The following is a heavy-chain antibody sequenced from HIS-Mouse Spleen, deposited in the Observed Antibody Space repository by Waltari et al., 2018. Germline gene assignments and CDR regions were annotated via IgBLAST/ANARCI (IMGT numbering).Heavy chain of an antibody. V-gene: IGHV4-59*01. CDR1: CGSISTSS. CDR2: IYYSGST. CDR3: ARVAEWWFDP. J-gene: IGHJ5*02. Sequence: QVQLQESGPGLVKPSETLSLTCTVPCGSISTSSLSWLRQPPGKGLGWIGYIYYSGSTNYNPSLKSRVTISVDTSKNQFSLKLSSVTAADTAVYYCARVAEWWFDPWGQGTLVTVSS. D-gene: IGHD2-8*01.